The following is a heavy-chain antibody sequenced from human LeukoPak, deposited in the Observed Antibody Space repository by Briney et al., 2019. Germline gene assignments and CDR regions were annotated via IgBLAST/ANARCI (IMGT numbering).Heavy chain of an antibody. CDR2: IKRDGSEK. CDR3: ARGRGSWYGVYFDY. J-gene: IGHJ4*02. D-gene: IGHD6-13*01. CDR1: GFTFTDYW. Sequence: GGSLRLSCAASGFTFTDYWMSWVRQAPGKGLEWVANIKRDGSEKYYVDSVKGRFTISRDNAKNSLYLQMNSLRTEDTAVYYCARGRGSWYGVYFDYWGQGTPVTVSS. V-gene: IGHV3-7*01.